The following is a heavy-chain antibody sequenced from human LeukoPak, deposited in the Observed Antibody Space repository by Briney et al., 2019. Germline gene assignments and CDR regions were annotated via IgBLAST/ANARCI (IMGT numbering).Heavy chain of an antibody. Sequence: GGSLRLSCTTSGFTFSNFGMHWVRQAPGQGLEWVTFIPYDGSSKYYADSVKGGFTISRDNSKNTLSLQMNSLRAEDTAIYYCANGPTKDGFHYYFDFWGQGTLVTVSS. CDR1: GFTFSNFG. CDR2: IPYDGSSK. D-gene: IGHD5-24*01. J-gene: IGHJ4*02. V-gene: IGHV3-30*02. CDR3: ANGPTKDGFHYYFDF.